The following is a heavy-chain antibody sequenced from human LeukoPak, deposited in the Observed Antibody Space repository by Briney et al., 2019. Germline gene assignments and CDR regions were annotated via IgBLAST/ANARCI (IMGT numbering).Heavy chain of an antibody. CDR3: ARVGQLVESDY. Sequence: ASVKVSCKVSGYTLTELSMHWVRQAPGKGLEWMGGFDPEDGETIYAQKFQGRVTMTRNTSISTAYMELSSLRSEDTAVYYCARVGQLVESDYWGQGTLVTVSS. V-gene: IGHV1-24*01. D-gene: IGHD6-6*01. CDR2: FDPEDGET. CDR1: GYTLTELS. J-gene: IGHJ4*02.